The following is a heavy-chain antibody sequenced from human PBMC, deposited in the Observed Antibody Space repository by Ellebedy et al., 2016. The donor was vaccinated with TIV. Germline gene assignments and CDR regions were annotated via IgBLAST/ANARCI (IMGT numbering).Heavy chain of an antibody. CDR1: GFTFSSYA. D-gene: IGHD2-2*01. J-gene: IGHJ4*02. Sequence: GESLKISCAASGFTFSSYAMSWVRQSPGKGLEWVSSIGYSGATYSADSVKGRFTISRDNSKNTLYLQMNSLSADDTAVYYCARGSGYCSSTSCSGETDWGQGTPVTVSS. CDR2: IGYSGAT. CDR3: ARGSGYCSSTSCSGETD. V-gene: IGHV3-23*01.